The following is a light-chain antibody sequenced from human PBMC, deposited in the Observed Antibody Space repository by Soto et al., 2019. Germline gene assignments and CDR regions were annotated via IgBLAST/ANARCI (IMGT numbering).Light chain of an antibody. CDR2: DVS. V-gene: IGLV2-11*01. Sequence: QSVLAQPLSVAWSPGQSVTISCTGTSSDVGVYNYVSWYQQYPGKAPKIMIYDVSKRPSGVPDRFSGSKSDNTASLTISGLQAEDEADYYCCSSAGSYTFVFGIGTKVTVL. CDR3: CSSAGSYTFV. J-gene: IGLJ1*01. CDR1: SSDVGVYNY.